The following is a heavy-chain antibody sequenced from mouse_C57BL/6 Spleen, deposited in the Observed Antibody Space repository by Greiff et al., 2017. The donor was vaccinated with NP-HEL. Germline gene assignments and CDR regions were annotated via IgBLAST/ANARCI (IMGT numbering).Heavy chain of an antibody. V-gene: IGHV1-55*01. CDR3: ARGGTTVWYFDV. CDR1: GYTFTSYW. D-gene: IGHD1-1*01. J-gene: IGHJ1*03. CDR2: IYPGSGST. Sequence: QVQLQQPGVELVKPGASVKMSCKASGYTFTSYWITWVKQRPGQGLEWIGDIYPGSGSTNYNEKFKSKATLTVDTSYSTAYMQLSSLTSEDSAVYYCARGGTTVWYFDVWGTGTTVTVSS.